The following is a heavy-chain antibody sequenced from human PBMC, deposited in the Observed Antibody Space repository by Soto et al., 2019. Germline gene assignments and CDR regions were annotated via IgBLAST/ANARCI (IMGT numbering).Heavy chain of an antibody. CDR1: GYSFTDYY. J-gene: IGHJ5*02. V-gene: IGHV1-2*02. CDR2: INTKTGGT. CDR3: ARVGPTGWFDP. Sequence: QVHLVQSGAEVKKPGAPVKVSCKASGYSFTDYYMHWVRQAPGQGLEWMGWINTKTGGTNYAQRVQGRVTMTGDTSINTAYMELSRLRSDDTAVYYCARVGPTGWFDPWGQGTVVTVSS.